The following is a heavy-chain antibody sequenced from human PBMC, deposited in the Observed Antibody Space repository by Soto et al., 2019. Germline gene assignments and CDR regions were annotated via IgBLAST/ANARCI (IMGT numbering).Heavy chain of an antibody. D-gene: IGHD3-10*01. J-gene: IGHJ4*02. CDR1: GFTFTNAW. CDR2: VKRKTNGGKT. V-gene: IGHV3-15*01. CDR3: ATCYGSGTDCQEDYLAF. Sequence: GGSLRLSCAASGFTFTNAWMSWVRQAPGKGLEWVGRVKRKTNGGKTDYAAPVKDIFNISRDDSKNTLYLQMNNLETEDTAVYYCATCYGSGTDCQEDYLAFWGQGT.